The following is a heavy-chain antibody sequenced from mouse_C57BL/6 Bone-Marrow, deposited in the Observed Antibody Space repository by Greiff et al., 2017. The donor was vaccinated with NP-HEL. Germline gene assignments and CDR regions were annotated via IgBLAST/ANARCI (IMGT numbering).Heavy chain of an antibody. J-gene: IGHJ2*01. CDR2: IYPSDSET. V-gene: IGHV1-61*01. CDR3: ASITTVVFDY. Sequence: QVQLQQPGAELVRPGSSLKLSCKASGYTFTSYWMDWVKQRPGQGLEWIGNIYPSDSETHYNQKFKDKATVTVDKSSSTAYMQLSSLTSEDSAVYYCASITTVVFDYWGQGTTLTVSS. D-gene: IGHD1-1*01. CDR1: GYTFTSYW.